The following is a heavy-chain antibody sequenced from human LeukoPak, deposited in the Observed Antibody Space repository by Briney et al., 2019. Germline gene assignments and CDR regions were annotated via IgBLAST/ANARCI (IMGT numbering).Heavy chain of an antibody. CDR3: ARGRYCSSTSCLLPGDV. V-gene: IGHV1-3*01. Sequence: ASVKVSCKASGYTFTSYAMHRVRQAPGQRLEWMGWINAGNGNTKYSQKFQGRVTITRDTSASTAYVELSSLRSEDTAVYYCARGRYCSSTSCLLPGDVWGQGTTVTVSS. J-gene: IGHJ6*02. CDR1: GYTFTSYA. CDR2: INAGNGNT. D-gene: IGHD2-2*01.